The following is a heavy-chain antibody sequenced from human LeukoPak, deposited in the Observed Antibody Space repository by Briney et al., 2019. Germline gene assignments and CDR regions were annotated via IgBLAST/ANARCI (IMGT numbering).Heavy chain of an antibody. J-gene: IGHJ6*02. CDR1: RGTFSSYA. Sequence: SVKVSCKASRGTFSSYAISWVRQAPGQGLEWMGGIIPIFGTANYAQKLQGRVTITADGSTSTAYMELSSLRSEDTAVYYCARAAKKGLSAYYYYGMDVWGQGTTVTVSS. D-gene: IGHD2-2*01. CDR2: IIPIFGTA. CDR3: ARAAKKGLSAYYYYGMDV. V-gene: IGHV1-69*13.